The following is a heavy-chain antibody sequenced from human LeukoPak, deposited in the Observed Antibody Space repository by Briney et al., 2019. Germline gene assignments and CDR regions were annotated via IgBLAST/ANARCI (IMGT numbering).Heavy chain of an antibody. CDR2: INHSGST. V-gene: IGHV4-34*01. Sequence: PSETLSLTCAVYGGSFSGYYWSWIRQPPGKGLEWIGEINHSGSTNYNPSLRSRVTVSVHTSKNQLSLKLSSVTAADTAVYYCARRPYGDYYFNYWGQGTLVTVSS. J-gene: IGHJ4*02. CDR3: ARRPYGDYYFNY. D-gene: IGHD4-17*01. CDR1: GGSFSGYY.